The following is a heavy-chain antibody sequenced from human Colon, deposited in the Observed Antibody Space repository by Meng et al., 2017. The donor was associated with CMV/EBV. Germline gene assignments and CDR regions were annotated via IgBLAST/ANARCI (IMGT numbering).Heavy chain of an antibody. CDR2: ISAYNANT. V-gene: IGHV1-18*01. D-gene: IGHD3-3*01. CDR3: AREGGEGYDFWSGYYTTNYYGMDV. Sequence: ASVKVSCKASGYTFTSYGISWVRQAPGQGLEWMGWISAYNANTNYAQKFQGRVTMTTDTSTSTAYMELRSLRSDDTAVYYRAREGGEGYDFWSGYYTTNYYGMDVWGQGTTVTVSS. J-gene: IGHJ6*02. CDR1: GYTFTSYG.